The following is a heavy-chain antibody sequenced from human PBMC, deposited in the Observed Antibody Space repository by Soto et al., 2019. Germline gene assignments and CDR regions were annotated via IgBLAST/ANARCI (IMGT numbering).Heavy chain of an antibody. CDR1: GGSISSSSYY. CDR3: ARHAVVPAAMGYYYGMDV. V-gene: IGHV4-39*01. CDR2: IYYSGST. D-gene: IGHD2-2*01. Sequence: SETLSLTCTVSGGSISSSSYYWGWIRQPPGKGLEWIGSIYYSGSTYYNPSLKSRVTISVDTSKNQFSLKLSSVTAADTAVYYCARHAVVPAAMGYYYGMDVWGQGTTVNVSS. J-gene: IGHJ6*02.